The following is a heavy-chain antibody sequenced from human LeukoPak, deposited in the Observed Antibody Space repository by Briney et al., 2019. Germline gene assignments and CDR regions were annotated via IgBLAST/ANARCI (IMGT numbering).Heavy chain of an antibody. CDR2: IDWDDDK. CDR3: ARIRVEQWLADLYYYGMDV. D-gene: IGHD6-19*01. Sequence: SGPALVKPTQTLTLTCTFSGFSLSTSGMCVSWIRQPPGKALEWLALIDWDDDKYYSTSLKIRLTISKDTSKNQVVLTMTNMDPVDTATYYCARIRVEQWLADLYYYGMDVWGQGTTVTVSS. J-gene: IGHJ6*02. V-gene: IGHV2-70*01. CDR1: GFSLSTSGMC.